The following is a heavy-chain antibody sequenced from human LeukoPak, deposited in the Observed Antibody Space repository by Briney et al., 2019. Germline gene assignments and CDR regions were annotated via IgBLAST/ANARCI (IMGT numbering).Heavy chain of an antibody. CDR3: ANYGDYERVDFDY. V-gene: IGHV3-7*03. Sequence: GGSLRLSCAASGFPFSSYWMSWVREAPGEGLECVANIEEEGSEKYYVDSVKGRFTISRDNSKNTLYLQMNSLRAEDTAVYYCANYGDYERVDFDYWGQGTLVTVSS. CDR2: IEEEGSEK. CDR1: GFPFSSYW. J-gene: IGHJ4*02. D-gene: IGHD4-17*01.